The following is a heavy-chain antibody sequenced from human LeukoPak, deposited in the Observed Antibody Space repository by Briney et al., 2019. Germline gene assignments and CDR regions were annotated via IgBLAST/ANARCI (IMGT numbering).Heavy chain of an antibody. Sequence: SETLSLTCAVYGGSFSGYYWSWIRQPPGKGLEWIGEINHSGSTNYNPSLKSRVTISVDTSKNQFSLKLSSVTAADTAVYYCARERSDGYGDCDAFDIWGQGTMVTVSS. CDR3: ARERSDGYGDCDAFDI. CDR2: INHSGST. CDR1: GGSFSGYY. V-gene: IGHV4-34*01. J-gene: IGHJ3*02. D-gene: IGHD4-17*01.